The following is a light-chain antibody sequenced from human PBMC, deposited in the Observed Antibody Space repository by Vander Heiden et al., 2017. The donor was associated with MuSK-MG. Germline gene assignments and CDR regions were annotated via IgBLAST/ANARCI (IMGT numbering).Light chain of an antibody. CDR3: QRYDGSRRYV. V-gene: IGLV6-57*01. CDR1: SGSIASNY. Sequence: NSMLRRPRSVSESPWKTVTISCTRSSGSIASNYVQWYQQRPGSSPTTGSYEENQRPSGVPDRFSFPTDSASKSVYLTVFGLEAEKKADYDYQRYDGSRRYVFGGGTKVTVL. J-gene: IGLJ1*01. CDR2: EEN.